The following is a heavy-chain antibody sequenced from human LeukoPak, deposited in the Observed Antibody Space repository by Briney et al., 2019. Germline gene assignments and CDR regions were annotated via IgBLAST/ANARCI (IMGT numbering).Heavy chain of an antibody. D-gene: IGHD1-26*01. Sequence: PSETLPLTCTVSGGSISSYYWSWIRQPPGKGLEWIGYIYYSGSTNYNPSLKSRVTISVDTSKNQFSLKLSSVTAADTAVYYCARHGSYADAFDIWGQGTMVTVSS. J-gene: IGHJ3*02. CDR3: ARHGSYADAFDI. CDR2: IYYSGST. V-gene: IGHV4-59*01. CDR1: GGSISSYY.